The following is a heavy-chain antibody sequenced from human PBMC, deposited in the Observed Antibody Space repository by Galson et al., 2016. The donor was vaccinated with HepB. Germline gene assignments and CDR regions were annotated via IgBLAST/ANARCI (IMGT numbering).Heavy chain of an antibody. J-gene: IGHJ4*02. V-gene: IGHV3-7*04. D-gene: IGHD1-1*01. CDR2: INQDGTEK. CDR1: GLTFSNFW. Sequence: SLRLSCAASGLTFSNFWMTRVRQAPGKGLEWVANINQDGTEKHYLDSVRGRFTISRDNAKSSLFLQMNSLRAEDTAVYFCARAYQYTLDYWGQGTLVTVSS. CDR3: ARAYQYTLDY.